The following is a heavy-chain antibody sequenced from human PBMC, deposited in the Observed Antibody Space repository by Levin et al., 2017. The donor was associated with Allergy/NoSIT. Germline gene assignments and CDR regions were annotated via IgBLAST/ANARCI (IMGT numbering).Heavy chain of an antibody. CDR2: ISYDGSNK. D-gene: IGHD5-18*01. V-gene: IGHV3-30*18. J-gene: IGHJ3*02. CDR1: GFTFSSYG. CDR3: AKGKGIQLWSDAFDI. Sequence: GGSLRLSCAASGFTFSSYGMHWVRQAPGKGLEWVAVISYDGSNKYYADSVKGRFTISRDNSKNTLYLQMNSLRAEDTAVYYCAKGKGIQLWSDAFDIWGQGTMVTVSS.